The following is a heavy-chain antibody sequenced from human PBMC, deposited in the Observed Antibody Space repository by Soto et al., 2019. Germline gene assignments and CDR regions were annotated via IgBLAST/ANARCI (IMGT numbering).Heavy chain of an antibody. Sequence: GSLRLSCAASGFTFSSYWMSWVRQAPGKGLEWVANIKQDGSEKYYVDSVKGRFTISRDNAKNSLYLQMSSLRAEDTAVYYCARDDKGDYYYGMDVWGQGTTVTVSS. V-gene: IGHV3-7*03. CDR1: GFTFSSYW. D-gene: IGHD3-16*01. CDR3: ARDDKGDYYYGMDV. CDR2: IKQDGSEK. J-gene: IGHJ6*02.